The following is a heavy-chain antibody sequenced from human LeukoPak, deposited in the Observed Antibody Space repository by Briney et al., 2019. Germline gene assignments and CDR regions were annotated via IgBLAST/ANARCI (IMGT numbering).Heavy chain of an antibody. CDR2: IKQDGSEK. J-gene: IGHJ4*02. D-gene: IGHD1-26*01. V-gene: IGHV3-7*01. Sequence: GGSLRLSCAVSGFTFSSYWMSWVRQAPGKGLEWVANIKQDGSEKYYVDSVKGRFTISRDNAKNSLYLQMNSLRAEDTAVYYCARGYWQLGYWGQGTLVIVSS. CDR1: GFTFSSYW. CDR3: ARGYWQLGY.